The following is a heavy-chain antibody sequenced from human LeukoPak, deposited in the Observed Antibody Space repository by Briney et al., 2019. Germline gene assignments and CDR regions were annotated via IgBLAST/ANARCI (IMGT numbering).Heavy chain of an antibody. CDR1: VGSLSSSCYY. J-gene: IGHJ4*02. D-gene: IGHD5-12*01. CDR2: IYYSGSA. V-gene: IGHV4-39*01. CDR3: TRRGGSRGSDIDD. Sequence: SETLSLTCGVSVGSLSSSCYYWGWIRQPPGKGLEWIGNIYYSGSAYYNPSLKSRVTISVDTSKNQFSLKLSSVTAADAAVYYCTRRGGSRGSDIDDWGQGNLVTVSS.